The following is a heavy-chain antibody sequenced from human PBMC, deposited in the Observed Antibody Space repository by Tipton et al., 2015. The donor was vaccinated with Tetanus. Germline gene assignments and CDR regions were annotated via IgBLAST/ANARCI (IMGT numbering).Heavy chain of an antibody. Sequence: LVKPTQTLSLTCTVSGGSISRGGYYWSWIRQHPGKGLAWIGDIYYSGSTYYNPSLKSRVTISVDTSKNQFSLKLNSVTAADTAVYYCARDQARGARGWNYFDFWGQGTLVTVSS. D-gene: IGHD1-26*01. V-gene: IGHV4-31*03. CDR2: IYYSGST. CDR1: GGSISRGGYY. CDR3: ARDQARGARGWNYFDF. J-gene: IGHJ4*02.